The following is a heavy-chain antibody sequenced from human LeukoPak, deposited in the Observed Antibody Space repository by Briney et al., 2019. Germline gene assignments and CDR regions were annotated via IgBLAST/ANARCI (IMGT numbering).Heavy chain of an antibody. CDR1: GGSISSNNW. CDR3: ARHKTYYYGWGFRSHNWFDP. V-gene: IGHV4-4*02. J-gene: IGHJ5*02. D-gene: IGHD3-10*01. CDR2: INHSGST. Sequence: SETLSLTCAVSGGSISSNNWWSWVRQPPGKGLEWIGEINHSGSTNYNPSLKSRVTISVDTSKNQFSLKLSSVTAADTAVYYCARHKTYYYGWGFRSHNWFDPWGKGTLVTVSS.